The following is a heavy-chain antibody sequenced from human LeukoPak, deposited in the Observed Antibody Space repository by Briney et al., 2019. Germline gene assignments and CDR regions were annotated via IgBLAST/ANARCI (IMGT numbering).Heavy chain of an antibody. CDR1: GFPFSSYW. J-gene: IGHJ4*02. CDR2: INTDGSIT. CDR3: APFPGKSSSVLDY. Sequence: AGGSLRLSCAASGFPFSSYWTHWVRQAPGKGLVWVSRINTDGSITTYADSVRGRFTISRDNAKNTLYLQMNSLRAEDTAMYYCAPFPGKSSSVLDYWGQGTLVTVSS. V-gene: IGHV3-74*01. D-gene: IGHD6-19*01.